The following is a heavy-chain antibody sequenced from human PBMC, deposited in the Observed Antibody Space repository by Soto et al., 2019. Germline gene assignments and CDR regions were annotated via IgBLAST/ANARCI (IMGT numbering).Heavy chain of an antibody. Sequence: GGSLRLSCAASGFTFSTYTMHWVRQAPGKGLEWVAIISYDGNNKYYADSVKGRFTISRDNSKNTLYLQMNSLRGEDTAVYYCARVKAGSYYFDYWGQGTLVTVSS. CDR1: GFTFSTYT. J-gene: IGHJ4*02. D-gene: IGHD6-25*01. CDR3: ARVKAGSYYFDY. CDR2: ISYDGNNK. V-gene: IGHV3-30-3*01.